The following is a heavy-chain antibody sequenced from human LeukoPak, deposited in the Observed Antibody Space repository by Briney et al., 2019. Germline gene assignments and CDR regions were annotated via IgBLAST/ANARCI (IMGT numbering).Heavy chain of an antibody. CDR1: GGSFSGYY. D-gene: IGHD6-13*01. V-gene: IGHV4-34*01. CDR2: IYYRGST. CDR3: ARQGIASAGAGTDY. J-gene: IGHJ4*02. Sequence: SETLSLTCAVYGGSFSGYYWSWIRQPPGKGLEWIGSIYYRGSTYYNPSLKSRVTISVDTSKTQYSLKLSSVTAADTAVFYCARQGIASAGAGTDYWGQGTLVTVSS.